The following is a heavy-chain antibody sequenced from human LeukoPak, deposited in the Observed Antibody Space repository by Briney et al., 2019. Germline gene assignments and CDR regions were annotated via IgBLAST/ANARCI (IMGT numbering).Heavy chain of an antibody. V-gene: IGHV4-39*01. CDR2: IYSSEYT. Sequence: PSETLSLSCTVSGDSFDNSYCWTWVGQPPGKRPEWIGTIYSSEYTYYHPSLRSRATISADTSRNLFSLKLNSVTAADTAVYYCARGSDDYKLGNHWGHGTLVTVSS. J-gene: IGHJ5*02. CDR1: GDSFDNSYC. CDR3: ARGSDDYKLGNH. D-gene: IGHD5-24*01.